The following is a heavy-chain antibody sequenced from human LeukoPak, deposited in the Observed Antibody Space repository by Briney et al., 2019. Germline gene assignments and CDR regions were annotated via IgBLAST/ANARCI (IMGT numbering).Heavy chain of an antibody. J-gene: IGHJ5*02. V-gene: IGHV4-61*01. CDR3: AYHGSGSYNWFDP. D-gene: IGHD3-10*01. Sequence: PSETLSLTCTVSGGSVSSGSYYWSWIGQPPGKGLEWIGYIYYSGSTNYNPSLKSRVTISVDTSKNQFSLKLSSVTAADTAVYYCAYHGSGSYNWFDPWGQGTLVTVSS. CDR1: GGSVSSGSYY. CDR2: IYYSGST.